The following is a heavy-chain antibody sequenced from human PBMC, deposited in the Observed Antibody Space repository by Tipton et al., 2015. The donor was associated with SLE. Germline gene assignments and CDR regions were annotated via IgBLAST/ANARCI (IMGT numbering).Heavy chain of an antibody. Sequence: TLSLTYTVSGGSISSGGYYWSWIRQHPGKGLEWIGYIYYSGSTYYNPSLKSRVTISIDTSKNQFSLKLSSVTAADTAMYYCARKRLPDLDFDLWGRGTLVTVSS. V-gene: IGHV4-31*03. J-gene: IGHJ2*01. CDR3: ARKRLPDLDFDL. D-gene: IGHD3-16*01. CDR2: IYYSGST. CDR1: GGSISSGGYY.